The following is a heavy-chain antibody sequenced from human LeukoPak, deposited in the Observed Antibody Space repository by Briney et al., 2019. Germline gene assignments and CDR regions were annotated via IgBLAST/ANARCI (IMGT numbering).Heavy chain of an antibody. V-gene: IGHV3-9*01. CDR3: ARDDFDY. J-gene: IGHJ4*02. CDR1: GFIFDDYA. CDR2: ISWNSGSI. Sequence: GGSLRLSCAASGFIFDDYAMHWVRQAPGEGLEWVSGISWNSGSIGYADSVKGRLTISRDNAKNSLYLQMNSLRAEDTAVYYCARDDFDYWGQGTLVTVSS.